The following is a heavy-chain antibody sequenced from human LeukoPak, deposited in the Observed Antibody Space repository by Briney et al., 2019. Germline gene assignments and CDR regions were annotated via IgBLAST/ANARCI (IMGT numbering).Heavy chain of an antibody. V-gene: IGHV3-33*01. D-gene: IGHD4-17*01. CDR3: ARASRPTVTIDPYYFDY. CDR2: IWYDGSNK. J-gene: IGHJ4*02. Sequence: PGRSLRLSCAAPGIPFSSFGMHWLRQAPGKGLEWVAFIWYDGSNKYYADSVKGRFTISRDNSKNTLYLQMNSLTAEDTAVYYCARASRPTVTIDPYYFDYWGQGTLVTVSS. CDR1: GIPFSSFG.